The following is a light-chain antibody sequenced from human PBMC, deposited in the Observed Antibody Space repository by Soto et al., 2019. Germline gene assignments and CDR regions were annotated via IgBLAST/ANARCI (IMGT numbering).Light chain of an antibody. Sequence: QSVLTQPASVSGSPGQSITISCTGTSSDVGAYNYVSWYQQHPGKAPKLMIYEVSNRPSGVSDRFSGSRSGNTASLTISGLQAEDESDYYCSSHSSSSPYVFGTGTKLTVL. CDR1: SSDVGAYNY. V-gene: IGLV2-14*01. CDR3: SSHSSSSPYV. J-gene: IGLJ1*01. CDR2: EVS.